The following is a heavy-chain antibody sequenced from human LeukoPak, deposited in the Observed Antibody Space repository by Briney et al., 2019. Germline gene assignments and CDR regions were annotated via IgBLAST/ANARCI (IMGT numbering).Heavy chain of an antibody. CDR3: VGGDYYDSSGYWHTGWYGAHY. Sequence: GGSLRLSCAASGFTFSSYAMSWVRQAPGKGLEWVSAISGSGGSTYYADSVKGRFTIPRDNSKNTLYLQMNSLRAEDTAVYYCVGGDYYDSSGYWHTGWYGAHYWGQGTLVTVSS. CDR2: ISGSGGST. V-gene: IGHV3-23*01. J-gene: IGHJ4*02. D-gene: IGHD3-22*01. CDR1: GFTFSSYA.